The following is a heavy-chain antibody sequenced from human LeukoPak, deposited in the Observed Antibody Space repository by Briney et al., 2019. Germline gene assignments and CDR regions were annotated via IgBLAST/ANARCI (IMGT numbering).Heavy chain of an antibody. CDR1: GYSFTSYW. D-gene: IGHD3-9*01. V-gene: IGHV5-51*01. Sequence: PGESLKISCKGSGYSFTSYWIGWVRQMPGKGLEWMGIIYPGDSDTRYSPSFQGQVTISADKSISTAYLQWSSLKASDTAMYYCARQAYYYDILTGYFHYYYGMGVWGQGTLVTVSS. CDR3: ARQAYYYDILTGYFHYYYGMGV. J-gene: IGHJ6*02. CDR2: IYPGDSDT.